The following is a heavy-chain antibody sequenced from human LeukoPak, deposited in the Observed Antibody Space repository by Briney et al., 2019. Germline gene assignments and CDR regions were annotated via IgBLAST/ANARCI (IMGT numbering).Heavy chain of an antibody. CDR1: GFTFSSYG. CDR2: ISGSGGST. D-gene: IGHD3-22*01. Sequence: GGTLRLSCAASGFTFSSYGMSWVRQAPGKGLEWVSAISGSGGSTYYADSVKGRFTISRDNSKNTLYLQMNSLRAEDTAVYYCAKHYYDSSGYYSSWDYWGQGTLVTVSS. J-gene: IGHJ4*02. V-gene: IGHV3-23*01. CDR3: AKHYYDSSGYYSSWDY.